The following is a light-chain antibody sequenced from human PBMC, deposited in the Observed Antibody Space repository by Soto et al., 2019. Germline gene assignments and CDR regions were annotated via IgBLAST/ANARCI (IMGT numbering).Light chain of an antibody. J-gene: IGLJ1*01. CDR2: EVS. CDR3: SSYAGRNGDG. Sequence: QSVLTQPPSASGSPGQSVTISCTGTSSDVGGYNYVSWYQQHPGKAPKLMIYEVSKLPSGVPDRFSGSKSGNTASLTVSGLQAEDEADYYCSSYAGRNGDGFGTGTKVTVL. V-gene: IGLV2-8*01. CDR1: SSDVGGYNY.